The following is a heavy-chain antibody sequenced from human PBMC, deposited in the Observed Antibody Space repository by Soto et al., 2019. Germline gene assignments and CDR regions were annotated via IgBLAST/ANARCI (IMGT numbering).Heavy chain of an antibody. CDR2: IYYSGST. CDR3: ARVGRSIAAAGTHFDY. CDR1: GGSISSGGYY. Sequence: QVQLQESGPGLVKPSQTLSLTCTVSGGSISSGGYYWSWIRQHPGKGLEWIGYIYYSGSTYYNPSLKSRVTISVDTSKNQFPLKLSSVTAADTAVYYCARVGRSIAAAGTHFDYWGQGTLVTVSS. D-gene: IGHD6-13*01. J-gene: IGHJ4*02. V-gene: IGHV4-31*03.